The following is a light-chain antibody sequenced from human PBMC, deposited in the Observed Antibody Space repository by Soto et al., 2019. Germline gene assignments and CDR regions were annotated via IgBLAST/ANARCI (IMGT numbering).Light chain of an antibody. CDR3: SSYAGSNNYV. CDR1: SSDVGHYNY. Sequence: QSALTQPPSASGSPGQSVTNSCTGTSSDVGHYNYVSWYQQHPGKAPKLMIYEVSKRPSGVPDRFSGSKSGNTASLTVSGLQAEDEADYYCSSYAGSNNYVFGTGTKLTVL. CDR2: EVS. J-gene: IGLJ1*01. V-gene: IGLV2-8*01.